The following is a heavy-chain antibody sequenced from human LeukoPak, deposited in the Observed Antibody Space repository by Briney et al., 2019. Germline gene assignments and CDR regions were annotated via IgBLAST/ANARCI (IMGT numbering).Heavy chain of an antibody. CDR2: IFPGDSDT. CDR3: ARLAKNDYGDY. CDR1: GYSFSSYW. Sequence: GESLKISCKGSGYSFSSYWIGWVRQMLGKGLEWMGIIFPGDSDTRYSPSFQGQVTISADKSISTAYLQWSSLKASDTAIYYCARLAKNDYGDYWGQGTLVTVSS. J-gene: IGHJ4*02. V-gene: IGHV5-51*01.